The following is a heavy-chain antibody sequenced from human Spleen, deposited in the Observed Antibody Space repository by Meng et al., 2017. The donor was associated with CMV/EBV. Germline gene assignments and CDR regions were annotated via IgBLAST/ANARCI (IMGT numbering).Heavy chain of an antibody. CDR2: VNGDESLI. J-gene: IGHJ5*02. CDR3: ARGRLSGGPSIGGWFDP. D-gene: IGHD7-27*01. CDR1: GFPFSSYA. Sequence: GESLKISCAASGFPFSSYAMHWVRQSPGTGLEWVSRVNGDESLIDYADSVKGRFTISRDNGKNTLYLQMDSLRAEDSAVYFCARGRLSGGPSIGGWFDPWGQGTLVTVSS. V-gene: IGHV3-74*01.